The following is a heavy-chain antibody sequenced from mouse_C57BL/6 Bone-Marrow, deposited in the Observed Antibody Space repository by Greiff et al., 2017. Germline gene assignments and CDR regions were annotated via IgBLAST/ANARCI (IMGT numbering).Heavy chain of an antibody. CDR2: IRSKSSNYAT. V-gene: IGHV10-3*01. Sequence: EVQLVESGGGLVQPKGSLKLSCAASGFTFNTYAMHWVRQAPGKGLEWVDRIRSKSSNYATYYADSVKDRFTISREDSQSILYLQMNNLKTEDTAMYYCVRGGEYDDLAYWGQGTLVTVSA. J-gene: IGHJ3*01. CDR3: VRGGEYDDLAY. D-gene: IGHD2-14*01. CDR1: GFTFNTYA.